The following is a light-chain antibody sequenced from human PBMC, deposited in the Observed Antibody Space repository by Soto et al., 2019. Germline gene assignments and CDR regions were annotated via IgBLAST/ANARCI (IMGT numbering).Light chain of an antibody. J-gene: IGKJ2*02. CDR1: QSVSSY. V-gene: IGKV3-11*01. CDR3: QQRSNWPPTCT. CDR2: DAS. Sequence: EIVLTQSPATLSLSPGERATLSCRASQSVSSYLAWYQQKPGQAPRLLIYDASNRATGIPAWFSGSGSGTDFTLTICSLEPEDFAVYYCQQRSNWPPTCTFDQVTKLVIK.